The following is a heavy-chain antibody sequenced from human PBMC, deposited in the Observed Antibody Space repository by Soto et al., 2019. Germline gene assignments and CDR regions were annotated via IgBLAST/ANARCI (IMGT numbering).Heavy chain of an antibody. CDR2: ISYDGRNE. CDR3: AKGTEKIVQMIYATLFHS. CDR1: GFTFISYA. J-gene: IGHJ4*02. Sequence: QVQLVESGGGVVQPGRPLRLSCAASGFTFISYAMHWVRQAPGKGLEWVAVISYDGRNEYYADSVKGRFTISRDNSKNSLNLQMNSLRADDTAMYYCAKGTEKIVQMIYATLFHSWGQGTLVTVSS. V-gene: IGHV3-30*18. D-gene: IGHD2-8*01.